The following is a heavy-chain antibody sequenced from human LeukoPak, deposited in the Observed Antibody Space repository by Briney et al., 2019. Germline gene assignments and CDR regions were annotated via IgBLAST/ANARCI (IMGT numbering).Heavy chain of an antibody. CDR2: ISGSGGST. V-gene: IGHV3-23*01. J-gene: IGHJ4*02. Sequence: GGSLRLSCAASGFTFSSYSMNWVRQAPAKGLEWVAAISGSGGSTYYADSVKGRFTISRDNSKNTLHLQMNSLRAEDTAVYYCAKGPTFSSTPYYFDYWGQGTLVTVSS. CDR1: GFTFSSYS. CDR3: AKGPTFSSTPYYFDY. D-gene: IGHD2-2*01.